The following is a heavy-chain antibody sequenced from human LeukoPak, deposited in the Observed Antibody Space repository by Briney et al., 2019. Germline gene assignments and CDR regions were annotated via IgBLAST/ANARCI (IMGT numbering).Heavy chain of an antibody. Sequence: GASVKVSCKASGYTFTGYYMHWVRQAPGQGLEWMGWINPNSGGTNYAQKFQGRVTMTRDTSISTAYMELSRLRSDDTAVYYCARTRYYQLLTGRHPDVGGWFDPWGQGTLVTVSS. J-gene: IGHJ5*02. CDR1: GYTFTGYY. CDR3: ARTRYYQLLTGRHPDVGGWFDP. D-gene: IGHD2-2*01. CDR2: INPNSGGT. V-gene: IGHV1-2*02.